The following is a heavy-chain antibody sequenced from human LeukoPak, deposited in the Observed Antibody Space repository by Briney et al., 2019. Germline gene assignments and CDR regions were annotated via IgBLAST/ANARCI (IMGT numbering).Heavy chain of an antibody. CDR1: GFTFDDYG. J-gene: IGHJ4*02. V-gene: IGHV3-20*01. CDR3: ARGARGGAIVGATWVDY. Sequence: GGSLRLSCAASGFTFDDYGMSWVRQAPGKGLEWVSGINWNGGSTGYADSVKGRFTISRDNAKNSLYLQMNSLRAKDTALYHCARGARGGAIVGATWVDYWGQGTLVTVSS. D-gene: IGHD1-26*01. CDR2: INWNGGST.